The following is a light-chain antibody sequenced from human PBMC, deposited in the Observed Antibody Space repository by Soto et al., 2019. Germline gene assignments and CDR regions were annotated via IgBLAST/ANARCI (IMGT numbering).Light chain of an antibody. Sequence: QSALTQPRSVYGSPGQSVTISCTGTSSDVGGYNYVSWYQQHPGKAPKLMIYDVSKRPSGVPDRFSGSKSGNTASLTISGLQAEYEADYSRCSYAGNYTWVFGGGTKLTVL. V-gene: IGLV2-11*01. J-gene: IGLJ3*02. CDR3: CSYAGNYTWV. CDR1: SSDVGGYNY. CDR2: DVS.